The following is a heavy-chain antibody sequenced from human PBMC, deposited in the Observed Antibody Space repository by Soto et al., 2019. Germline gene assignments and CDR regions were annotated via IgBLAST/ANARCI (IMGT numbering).Heavy chain of an antibody. CDR1: GFTFSSYA. J-gene: IGHJ4*02. CDR3: VKDTFHSGCLDY. V-gene: IGHV3-64D*06. CDR2: ISSNGGST. Sequence: SGGSLRLSCSASGFTFSSYAMHWVRQAPGKGPEYVSAISSNGGSTYYADSVKGRFTISRDNSKNTLYLQMSSLRAEDTAVYYCVKDTFHSGCLDYWGQGTLVTVSS. D-gene: IGHD5-12*01.